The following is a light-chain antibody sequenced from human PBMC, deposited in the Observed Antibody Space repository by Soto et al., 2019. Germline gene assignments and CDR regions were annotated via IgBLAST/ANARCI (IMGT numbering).Light chain of an antibody. Sequence: EIVLTQSPGTLSLSPGERATLSCRASQSVSSSYLAWYQQKPGQAPTLLIYGASSRATGIPDRFSGSVSGTDFTLTISRLEPEDFAVYYCQQYGSSPCTFGPGTKVDIK. CDR1: QSVSSSY. V-gene: IGKV3-20*01. J-gene: IGKJ3*01. CDR3: QQYGSSPCT. CDR2: GAS.